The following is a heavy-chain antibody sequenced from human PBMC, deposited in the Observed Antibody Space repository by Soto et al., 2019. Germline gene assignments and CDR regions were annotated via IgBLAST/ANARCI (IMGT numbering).Heavy chain of an antibody. CDR3: AKVGEGAYYYYYMDV. J-gene: IGHJ6*03. V-gene: IGHV3-30*18. Sequence: PGGSLRLSCASSGFTCSSYGMHWVRQAPGKGLEWVAVISYDGSNKYYADSVKGRFTISRDNSKNTLYLQMNSLRAEDTAVYYCAKVGEGAYYYYYMDVWGKGTTVTVSS. D-gene: IGHD1-26*01. CDR1: GFTCSSYG. CDR2: ISYDGSNK.